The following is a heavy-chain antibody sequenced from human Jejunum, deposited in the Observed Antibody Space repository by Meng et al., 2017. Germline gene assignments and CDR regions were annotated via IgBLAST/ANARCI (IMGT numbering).Heavy chain of an antibody. CDR3: AKGVGRSAPLSRYLDS. J-gene: IGHJ4*02. D-gene: IGHD1-26*01. V-gene: IGHV3-30*18. Sequence: QVKLVESGGGVVQPGGSLSLSCAASGFTFSSYAMHWVRQAPGEGLEWVALRSSDGSDKYYADSVKGRFTISGDSSKETLYLQLNDLRPDDTAVYYCAKGVGRSAPLSRYLDSWGLGTLVTVSS. CDR1: GFTFSSYA. CDR2: RSSDGSDK.